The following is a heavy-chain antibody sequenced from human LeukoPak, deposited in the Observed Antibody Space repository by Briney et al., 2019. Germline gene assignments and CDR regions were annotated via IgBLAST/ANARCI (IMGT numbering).Heavy chain of an antibody. Sequence: PGGSLRLSCAASGFTFSDYYMSWIRRAPGKGLEWVSYISSSGSTIYYADSVKGRFTISRDNAKNSLYLQMNSLRAEDTAVYYCAGGVIAAAGRNYYGMDVWGQGTTVTVSS. CDR3: AGGVIAAAGRNYYGMDV. CDR1: GFTFSDYY. J-gene: IGHJ6*02. V-gene: IGHV3-11*04. CDR2: ISSSGSTI. D-gene: IGHD6-13*01.